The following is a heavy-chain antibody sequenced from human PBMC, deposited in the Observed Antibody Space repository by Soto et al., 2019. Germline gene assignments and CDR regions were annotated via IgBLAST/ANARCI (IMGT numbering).Heavy chain of an antibody. CDR3: ARAVLEYYYDSSGYRKPLYYFDY. V-gene: IGHV4-61*01. CDR1: GGSVSGGRYY. CDR2: IYYSGST. D-gene: IGHD3-22*01. Sequence: ASETLSLTCTVSGGSVSGGRYYWSWIRQPPGKGLEWIGYIYYSGSTNYNHSLKSRVNIAVDTSKNQFSLKLSSVTAADTAVYYCARAVLEYYYDSSGYRKPLYYFDYWGQGTLVTVSS. J-gene: IGHJ4*02.